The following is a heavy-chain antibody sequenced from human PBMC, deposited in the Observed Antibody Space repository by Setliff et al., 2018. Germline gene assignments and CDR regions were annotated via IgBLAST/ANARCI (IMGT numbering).Heavy chain of an antibody. V-gene: IGHV4-59*12. Sequence: NPSETLSLTCTVSGGSISPYFWSWIRQPPGKGLEWIGYIYHNGNTNFNPSLKTRVTMSVDTSKNQFALKLNSVTAADMAVYYFRLAHCSNNCEEALDYWSQGTTVTVSS. CDR1: GGSISPYF. D-gene: IGHD2-2*01. CDR2: IYHNGNT. CDR3: RLAHCSNNCEEALDY. J-gene: IGHJ4*03.